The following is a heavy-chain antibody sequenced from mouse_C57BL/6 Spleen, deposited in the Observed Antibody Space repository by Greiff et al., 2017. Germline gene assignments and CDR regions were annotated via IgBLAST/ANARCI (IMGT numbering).Heavy chain of an antibody. CDR3: AREGITTVVDY. V-gene: IGHV3-6*01. CDR1: GYSITSGYY. J-gene: IGHJ2*01. Sequence: EVQLMESGPGLVKPSQSLSLTCSVTGYSITSGYYWNWIRQFPGNKLEWMGYISYDGSNNYNPSLKNRLSITRDTSKNQFFLKLNSVTTEDTATYYCAREGITTVVDYWGQGTTLTVSS. D-gene: IGHD1-1*01. CDR2: ISYDGSN.